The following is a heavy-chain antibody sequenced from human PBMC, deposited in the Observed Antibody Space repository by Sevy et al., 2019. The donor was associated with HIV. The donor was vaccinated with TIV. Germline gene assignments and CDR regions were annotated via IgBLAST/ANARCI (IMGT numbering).Heavy chain of an antibody. CDR2: ISFDGSDK. D-gene: IGHD3-22*01. V-gene: IGHV3-33*03. CDR3: AKRERSYYDSSGNYDAFDV. J-gene: IGHJ3*01. CDR1: GFDFSTYD. Sequence: GGSLRLSCAASGFDFSTYDMHWVRQAPGKGLEWVAFISFDGSDKWYGDSVKGRFTISRDNSKNTLYVQMNTLRDEDTAVYYCAKRERSYYDSSGNYDAFDVWGQGTLVTVSS.